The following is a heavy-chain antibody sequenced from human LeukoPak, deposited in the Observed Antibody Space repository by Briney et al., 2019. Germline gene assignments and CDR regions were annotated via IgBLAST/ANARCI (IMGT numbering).Heavy chain of an antibody. D-gene: IGHD3-3*01. J-gene: IGHJ4*01. CDR2: IKSKTDGGTT. CDR1: GFTFSNAW. CDR3: TTDLLGPGVYYFDY. Sequence: GGSLRLSCAASGFTFSNAWMSWVRQAPGKGLEWVGRIKSKTDGGTTDYAAPVKGRFTISRDDSKNTLYLQMNSLKTEDTAVYYCTTDLLGPGVYYFDYWGQGTLVTVSS. V-gene: IGHV3-15*01.